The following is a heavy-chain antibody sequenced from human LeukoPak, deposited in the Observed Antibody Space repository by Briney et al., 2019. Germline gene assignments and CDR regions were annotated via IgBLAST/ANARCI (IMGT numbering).Heavy chain of an antibody. CDR3: ARGHYGSGIHQGAFDI. Sequence: PGGSLRLSCAASGFTISSNYMSWVRQAPGKGLEWGSLIYSVAITYSADSVKGRFTISRDNSKNTFYLQMNTLRAEDTAVYYCARGHYGSGIHQGAFDICGQGTIFTVSS. CDR1: GFTISSNY. CDR2: IYSVAIT. D-gene: IGHD3-10*01. V-gene: IGHV3-53*01. J-gene: IGHJ3*02.